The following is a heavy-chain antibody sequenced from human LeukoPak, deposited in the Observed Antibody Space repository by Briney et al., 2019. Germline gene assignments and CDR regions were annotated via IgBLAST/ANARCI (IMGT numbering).Heavy chain of an antibody. Sequence: SVKVSCKASGGTFSSYAISWVRQAPGQGLEWMGGIIPIFGTANYAQKFQGRVTITTDESTSTAYMELSNLRSEDTAVYYCARELGSSSAGFDYWGQGTLVTVSS. D-gene: IGHD6-6*01. CDR1: GGTFSSYA. V-gene: IGHV1-69*05. CDR2: IIPIFGTA. CDR3: ARELGSSSAGFDY. J-gene: IGHJ4*02.